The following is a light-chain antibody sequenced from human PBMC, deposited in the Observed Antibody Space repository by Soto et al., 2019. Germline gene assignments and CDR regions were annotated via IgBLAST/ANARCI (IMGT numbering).Light chain of an antibody. Sequence: DIQMTQSPSTLSASVGDRVTITCRASQSISSWLAWYQQKPGKAPKLLIYKASSLESGVPSRFSGSGSETEFTLTISSLQPDDSATYYCQHYNSYPLTFGQGTKVEIK. CDR1: QSISSW. J-gene: IGKJ1*01. V-gene: IGKV1-5*03. CDR2: KAS. CDR3: QHYNSYPLT.